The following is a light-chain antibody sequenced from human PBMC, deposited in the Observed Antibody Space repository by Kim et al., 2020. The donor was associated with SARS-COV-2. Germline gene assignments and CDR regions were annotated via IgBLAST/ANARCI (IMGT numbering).Light chain of an antibody. V-gene: IGKV3-11*01. J-gene: IGKJ1*01. CDR2: DAS. CDR1: QSVSSY. CDR3: QQRSNWPPWT. Sequence: SPGERAPLPCRASQSVSSYLAWYQQKPGQAPRLLIYDASNRATGIPARFSGSGSGTDFTLTISSLEPEDFAVYYCQQRSNWPPWTFGQGTKVDIK.